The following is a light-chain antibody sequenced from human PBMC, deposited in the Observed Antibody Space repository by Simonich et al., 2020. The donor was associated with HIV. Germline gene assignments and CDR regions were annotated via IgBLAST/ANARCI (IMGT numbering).Light chain of an antibody. CDR2: DAS. V-gene: IGKV3-11*01. CDR3: QLRSNWPPT. Sequence: EIVLTQSPATLSLSPGERAPLSCWARQSISTYIAWYQHKPGQAPRLLIYDASNRATGIPARFSGSGSGTNFTLTISSLEPEDFAVYYCQLRSNWPPTFGQGTKVEIK. J-gene: IGKJ1*01. CDR1: QSISTY.